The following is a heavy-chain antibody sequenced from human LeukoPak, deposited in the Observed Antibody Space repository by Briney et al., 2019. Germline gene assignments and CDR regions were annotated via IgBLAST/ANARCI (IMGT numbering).Heavy chain of an antibody. CDR1: GFTFSNYG. D-gene: IGHD3-16*02. J-gene: IGHJ4*02. V-gene: IGHV3-30*02. Sequence: SGGSLRLSCAASGFTFSNYGLHWVRQAPGKRLEWVAFIRYDGSNKCYADSVKGRFTISRDNSENTLYLQMNSLRPEDTAVYYCAKDAPIGYWGQGTLVTVSS. CDR2: IRYDGSNK. CDR3: AKDAPIGY.